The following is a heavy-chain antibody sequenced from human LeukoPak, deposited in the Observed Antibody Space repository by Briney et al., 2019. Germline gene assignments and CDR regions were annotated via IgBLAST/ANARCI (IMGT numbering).Heavy chain of an antibody. J-gene: IGHJ4*02. V-gene: IGHV3-48*01. CDR2: ISGSSSAI. CDR1: GFTFSTYG. Sequence: GGSLRLSCAASGFTFSTYGMNWVRQAPGKGLEWVSYISGSSSAINYADSVKGRFTISRDNAKNSLYLQMNSLRAEDTAVYYCAKDRARYYFDYWGQGTLVTVSS. CDR3: AKDRARYYFDY.